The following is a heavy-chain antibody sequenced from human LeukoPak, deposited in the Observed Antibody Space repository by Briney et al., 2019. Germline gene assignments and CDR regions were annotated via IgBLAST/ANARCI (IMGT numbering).Heavy chain of an antibody. CDR3: AKDGRVPQLLSDY. V-gene: IGHV3-23*01. D-gene: IGHD2-2*01. J-gene: IGHJ4*02. CDR2: ISGSGGST. Sequence: GGSLRLSCAASGFTFSSYAMSWVRQAPGKGLEWVSAISGSGGSTYYADSVKGRFTISRDNSKNTLYLQMNSLRAGDTAVYYCAKDGRVPQLLSDYWGQGTLVTVSS. CDR1: GFTFSSYA.